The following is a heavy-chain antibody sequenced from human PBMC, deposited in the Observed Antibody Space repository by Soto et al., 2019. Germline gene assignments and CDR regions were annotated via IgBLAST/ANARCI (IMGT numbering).Heavy chain of an antibody. Sequence: EVQLVESGGGLVQPGGSLRLSCATSGITFSDHDMDWVRQAPGKGLEWLGRSRSRADNYATDYAASVKGRFTFSRDDSKSSVAVQMSGLKTGGTAVYYCVLWVRGLINYWGQGTLVTVSS. CDR2: SRSRADNYAT. V-gene: IGHV3-72*01. D-gene: IGHD3-10*01. CDR3: VLWVRGLINY. J-gene: IGHJ4*02. CDR1: GITFSDHD.